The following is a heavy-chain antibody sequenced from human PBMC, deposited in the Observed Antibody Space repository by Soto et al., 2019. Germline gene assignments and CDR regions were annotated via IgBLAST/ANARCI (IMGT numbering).Heavy chain of an antibody. D-gene: IGHD4-17*01. CDR1: DASTISSGYY. CDR3: ARLRKQYDMDV. J-gene: IGHJ6*02. Sequence: SETLSLTCTFCDASTISSGYYWAFIRQPPGKGLEWIGSIYYSGSTYYNPSLKSRVTISVDTSKNQFSLKLSSVSAADTAVYYCARLRKQYDMDVWGQGTPVTVS. CDR2: IYYSGST. V-gene: IGHV4-39*01.